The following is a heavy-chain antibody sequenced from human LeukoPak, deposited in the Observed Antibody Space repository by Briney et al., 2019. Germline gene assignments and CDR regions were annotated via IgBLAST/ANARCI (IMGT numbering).Heavy chain of an antibody. V-gene: IGHV3-21*01. D-gene: IGHD5-18*01. Sequence: GGSLRLSCAASGFTFSSYSMNWVRQAPGKGLEWVSSISSSSSYIYYADSVKGRFTISRDNSKNTLYLQMNSLRAEDTAVYYCARDGPPAVDIGYSYGFFDYWGQGTLVTVSS. CDR1: GFTFSSYS. CDR2: ISSSSSYI. J-gene: IGHJ4*02. CDR3: ARDGPPAVDIGYSYGFFDY.